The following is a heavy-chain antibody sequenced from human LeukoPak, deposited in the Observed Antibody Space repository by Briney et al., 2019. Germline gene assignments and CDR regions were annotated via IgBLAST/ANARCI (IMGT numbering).Heavy chain of an antibody. CDR1: GGSIISNY. D-gene: IGHD3-22*01. CDR2: IYVSGIT. Sequence: ASETLSLTCTVAGGSIISNYWSWSRQSAGTGLEWIGRIYVSGITDYNPSLKSRVTMSLDTSRKQFSLRLTSVTAADTAVYYCARLKFYDSTGYSPGYYIAVWGKGITVSVFS. CDR3: ARLKFYDSTGYSPGYYIAV. V-gene: IGHV4-4*07. J-gene: IGHJ6*03.